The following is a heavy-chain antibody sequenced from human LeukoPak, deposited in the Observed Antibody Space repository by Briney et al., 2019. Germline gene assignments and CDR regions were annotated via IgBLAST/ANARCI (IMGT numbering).Heavy chain of an antibody. D-gene: IGHD3-22*01. CDR3: ASMEYYYDSSGYYSPWGMDV. Sequence: SETLSLTCAVYGGSFSGYYWSWIRQPPGKGLEWIGEINHSGSTNYNPSLKSRVTISVDTSKNQFSLKLSSVTAADTAVYYCASMEYYYDSSGYYSPWGMDVWGQGTTVIVSS. CDR1: GGSFSGYY. CDR2: INHSGST. J-gene: IGHJ6*02. V-gene: IGHV4-34*01.